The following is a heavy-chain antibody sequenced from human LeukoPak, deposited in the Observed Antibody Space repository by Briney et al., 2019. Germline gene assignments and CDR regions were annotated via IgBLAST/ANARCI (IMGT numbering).Heavy chain of an antibody. CDR2: IYWDDDK. CDR1: WLSLGTSGLS. Sequence: SGPTLVKLPRTLTLHFPLFWLSLGTSGLSVGWVGQPPEKDLEWLALIYWDDDKRYSPSLKSRLTITKDTSKNQVVLTMTNMDPVDTATYYCAHSPGFFDYWGQGTLVTVSS. CDR3: AHSPGFFDY. J-gene: IGHJ4*02. V-gene: IGHV2-5*02.